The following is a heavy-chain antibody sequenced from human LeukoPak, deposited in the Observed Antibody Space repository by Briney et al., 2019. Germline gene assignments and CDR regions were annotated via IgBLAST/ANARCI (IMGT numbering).Heavy chain of an antibody. V-gene: IGHV4-59*01. CDR1: GASISSYS. CDR2: IYYSGNT. Sequence: TSETLCLTCSVSGASISSYSWSWIRQPPGKGLEWIGYIYYSGNTNYNPSLKSRVTISVDTSNNEVSLNLNSVTAADTAVYYCARFVGSGLDYWGQGTLLTVSS. J-gene: IGHJ4*02. CDR3: ARFVGSGLDY. D-gene: IGHD2-15*01.